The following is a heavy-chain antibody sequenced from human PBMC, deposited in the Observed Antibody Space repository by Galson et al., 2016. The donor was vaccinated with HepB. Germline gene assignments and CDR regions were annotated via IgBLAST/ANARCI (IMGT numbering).Heavy chain of an antibody. CDR2: INRDGSTT. CDR3: ARGEATVVRGATAAD. Sequence: SLRLSCAASGFTFSKDWMDWGRHTPGKGLVWVSGINRDGSTTCYAGSGKGRFTNARDNAKNTLYLQMNSLSAEDTALYYCARGEATVVRGATAADLGQETLVTVSS. CDR1: GFTFSKDW. J-gene: IGHJ4*02. D-gene: IGHD3-10*01. V-gene: IGHV3-74*01.